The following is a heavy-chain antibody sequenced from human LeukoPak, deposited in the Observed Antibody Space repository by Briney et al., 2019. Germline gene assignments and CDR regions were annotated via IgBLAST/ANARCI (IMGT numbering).Heavy chain of an antibody. D-gene: IGHD1-26*01. CDR2: ISAYNGNT. V-gene: IGHV1-18*04. J-gene: IGHJ4*02. Sequence: ASVKVSCKASGYTFTGYYMHWVRQAPGQGLEWMGWISAYNGNTNYAQKLQGRVTMTTDTSTSTAYMELRSLRSDDTAVYYCARSDRELLGDYWGQGTLVTVSS. CDR1: GYTFTGYY. CDR3: ARSDRELLGDY.